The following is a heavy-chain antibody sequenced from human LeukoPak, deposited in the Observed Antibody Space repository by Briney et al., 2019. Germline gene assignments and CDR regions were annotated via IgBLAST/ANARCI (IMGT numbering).Heavy chain of an antibody. J-gene: IGHJ5*02. CDR3: ARERAGSSWHEGRFDP. D-gene: IGHD6-13*01. V-gene: IGHV4-59*01. CDR1: GGSISSYY. CDR2: IYYSGST. Sequence: SETLSLTCTVSGGSISSYYWSWIRQPPGKGLEWIGYIYYSGSTNYNPSLKSRVTISVDTSKNQFSLRLSSVTAADTAVYYCARERAGSSWHEGRFDPWGQGTLVTVSS.